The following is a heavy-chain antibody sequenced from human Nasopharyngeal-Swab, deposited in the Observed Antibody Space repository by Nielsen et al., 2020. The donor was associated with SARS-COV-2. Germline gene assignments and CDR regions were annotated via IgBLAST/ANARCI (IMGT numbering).Heavy chain of an antibody. CDR3: VKFLAGSGDYYYYGMDV. V-gene: IGHV3-30*18. Sequence: VRQAPGKGLEWVAVISYDGSNKYYADSAKGRFTISRDNSKNTLYLQMSSLRAEDTAVYYCVKFLAGSGDYYYYGMDVWGQGTTVTVSS. D-gene: IGHD6-19*01. CDR2: ISYDGSNK. J-gene: IGHJ6*02.